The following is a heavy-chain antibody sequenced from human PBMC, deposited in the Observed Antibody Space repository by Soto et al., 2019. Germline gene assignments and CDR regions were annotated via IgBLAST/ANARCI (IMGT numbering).Heavy chain of an antibody. V-gene: IGHV4-34*01. CDR1: GGSFSGYY. CDR2: INHSGSA. CDR3: ARRQQLVLYYSYGMDV. Sequence: PSETLSLTCAVYGGSFSGYYWSWIRQPPGKGLEWIGEINHSGSANYNPSLKSRVTISVDTSKNQFSLKLSSVTAADTAVYYCARRQQLVLYYSYGMDVWGQGTTVTVSS. J-gene: IGHJ6*02. D-gene: IGHD6-13*01.